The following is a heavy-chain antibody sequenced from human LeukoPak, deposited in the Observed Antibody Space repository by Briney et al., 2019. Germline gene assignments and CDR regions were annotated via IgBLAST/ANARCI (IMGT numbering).Heavy chain of an antibody. J-gene: IGHJ4*02. V-gene: IGHV3-21*01. Sequence: PGGSLGLSCAPSGFASRSFSMDWVPRAPGKGLKWVSSITGSSSYISYADSVKGRFTISRDNVENSLFLQMNSLRPEDTAVYFCARDRLEGGETFDSWGQGTLVTVSS. CDR1: GFASRSFS. CDR3: ARDRLEGGETFDS. CDR2: ITGSSSYI. D-gene: IGHD1-1*01.